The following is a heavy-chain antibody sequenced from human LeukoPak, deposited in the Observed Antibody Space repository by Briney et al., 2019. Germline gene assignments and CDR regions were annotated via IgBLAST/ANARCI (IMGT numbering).Heavy chain of an antibody. J-gene: IGHJ6*02. V-gene: IGHV4-59*08. Sequence: PSETLSLTCTVSGGSISSYYWSWIRQPPGKGLEWIGYIYYSGSTNYNPSLKSRVTISVDTSKNQFSLKLSSVTAADTAVYYCARLKGIAAAGTTYYYYGMDVWGQGTTVTVSS. CDR3: ARLKGIAAAGTTYYYYGMDV. D-gene: IGHD6-13*01. CDR1: GGSISSYY. CDR2: IYYSGST.